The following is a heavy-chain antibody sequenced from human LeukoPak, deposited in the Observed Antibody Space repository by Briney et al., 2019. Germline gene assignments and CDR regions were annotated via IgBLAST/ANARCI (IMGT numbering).Heavy chain of an antibody. CDR3: ASGVRFLEWLPSPPDAFDI. V-gene: IGHV3-48*03. J-gene: IGHJ3*02. CDR2: ISSSGSTI. Sequence: GGSLRLSCAASGFTFSSYEMNWVRQAPGKGLEWVSYISSSGSTIYYADPVKGRFTISRDNAKNSLYLQMNRLRAEDTAVYYCASGVRFLEWLPSPPDAFDIWGQGTMVTVSS. CDR1: GFTFSSYE. D-gene: IGHD3-3*01.